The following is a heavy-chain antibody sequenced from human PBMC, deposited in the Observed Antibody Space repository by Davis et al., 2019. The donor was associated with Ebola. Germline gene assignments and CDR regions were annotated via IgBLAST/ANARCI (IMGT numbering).Heavy chain of an antibody. D-gene: IGHD3-22*01. J-gene: IGHJ4*02. CDR3: AREGYDSSGYYPLFDY. Sequence: PSETLSLTCTVPGCSISSYYWSWIRQPPGKGLEWIGYIYYSGSTNYNPSLKSRVTISVDTSKNQFSLKLSSVTAADTAVYYCAREGYDSSGYYPLFDYWGQGTLVTVSS. CDR2: IYYSGST. V-gene: IGHV4-59*01. CDR1: GCSISSYY.